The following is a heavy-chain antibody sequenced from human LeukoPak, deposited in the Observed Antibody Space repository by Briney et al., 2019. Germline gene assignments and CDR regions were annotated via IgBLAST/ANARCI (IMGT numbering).Heavy chain of an antibody. V-gene: IGHV1-18*01. J-gene: IGHJ4*02. CDR2: ISAYNGNT. Sequence: ASVTVSFKSSGYTFTIYGISWVRQAPGQGLEWMGWISAYNGNTNYAQKLEGRVTMTTDTSTSTAYMELRSLRSDDTAVYYCARGKAAGTNYFDYWGQGTLVTVSS. CDR1: GYTFTIYG. D-gene: IGHD6-13*01. CDR3: ARGKAAGTNYFDY.